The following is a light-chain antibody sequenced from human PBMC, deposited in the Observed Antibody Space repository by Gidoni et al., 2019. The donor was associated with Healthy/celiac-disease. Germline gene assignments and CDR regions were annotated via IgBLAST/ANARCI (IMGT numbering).Light chain of an antibody. CDR3: SSYTSSSGWV. CDR1: SSDVGGYNY. Sequence: SALTQPASVSGSSGQSITIPCTVTSSDVGGYNYVSWYQQHPGKAPKLMIYDASKRPSGVSNRFSGSKSGNTASLTISGRQAEDEADYYCSSYTSSSGWVFGGGTKLTVL. CDR2: DAS. V-gene: IGLV2-14*03. J-gene: IGLJ3*02.